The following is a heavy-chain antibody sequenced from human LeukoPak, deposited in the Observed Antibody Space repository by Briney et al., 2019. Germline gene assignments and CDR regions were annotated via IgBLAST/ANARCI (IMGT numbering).Heavy chain of an antibody. D-gene: IGHD1/OR15-1a*01. Sequence: PGGSLRLSCAASGFTFSSYAMHWVRQAPGKGLEWVADISYDGSNKYYADSVKGRFTISRDNSKNTLYLQMNSLRAEDTAVYYCARDLTTRYYYGMDVWGQGTTVTVSS. J-gene: IGHJ6*02. CDR2: ISYDGSNK. CDR3: ARDLTTRYYYGMDV. CDR1: GFTFSSYA. V-gene: IGHV3-30*04.